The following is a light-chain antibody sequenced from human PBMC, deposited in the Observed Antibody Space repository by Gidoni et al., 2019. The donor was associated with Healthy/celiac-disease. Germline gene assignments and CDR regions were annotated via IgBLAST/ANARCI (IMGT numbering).Light chain of an antibody. Sequence: DIQMTQSPSSLSASVGDRVIITCRASQGISNSLAWYQQKPGKVPKLLIYAASTLQSGVPSRFSGSGSVTDFTLTISSLQPEDVGTYYCQKYNSALGTFXQXTKVEIK. CDR1: QGISNS. CDR3: QKYNSALGT. CDR2: AAS. V-gene: IGKV1-27*01. J-gene: IGKJ1*01.